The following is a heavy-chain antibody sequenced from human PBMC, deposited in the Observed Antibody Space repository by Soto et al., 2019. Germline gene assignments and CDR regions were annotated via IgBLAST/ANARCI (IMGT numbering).Heavy chain of an antibody. CDR2: MYREGGGGT. J-gene: IGHJ4*02. CDR3: ARPGEFCTNTNCYQY. Sequence: VQLVESGGTVVQPGGSLRLTCTASGFSVDRAHMSWVRQAPGKGLEWISLMYREGGGGTFYAGSVKGRFTVSRDTSKNTLYLQLSSLRVEDTAVYYCARPGEFCTNTNCYQYWGKGTLVSVSS. D-gene: IGHD2-2*01. CDR1: GFSVDRAH. V-gene: IGHV3-53*01.